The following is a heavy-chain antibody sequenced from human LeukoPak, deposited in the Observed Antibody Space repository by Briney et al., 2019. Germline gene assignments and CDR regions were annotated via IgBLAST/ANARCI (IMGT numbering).Heavy chain of an antibody. Sequence: GGSLRLSCAASGFTFSSYSMNWVRQAPGKGLEWVSSISSSSSYIYYADSVKGRFTISRDNAKNSLYLQMNSLRAEDTAVHYCARGSTSLVDYWGQGTLVTVSS. V-gene: IGHV3-21*01. CDR2: ISSSSSYI. CDR3: ARGSTSLVDY. D-gene: IGHD2-2*01. CDR1: GFTFSSYS. J-gene: IGHJ4*02.